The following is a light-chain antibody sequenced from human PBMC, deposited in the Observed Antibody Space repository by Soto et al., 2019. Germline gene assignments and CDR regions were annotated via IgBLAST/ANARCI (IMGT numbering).Light chain of an antibody. J-gene: IGKJ2*01. CDR1: ESVRNSY. CDR3: QQYGSSPRYT. V-gene: IGKV3-20*01. Sequence: EIVLAQFPDTLSLSPGERATLSCRASESVRNSYLAWYQPRPGQAPRLLIYGADSRATGIPDRFSDSGSDTDFPLTISRLEPEDSAVYYCQQYGSSPRYTFGQGTKLEI. CDR2: GAD.